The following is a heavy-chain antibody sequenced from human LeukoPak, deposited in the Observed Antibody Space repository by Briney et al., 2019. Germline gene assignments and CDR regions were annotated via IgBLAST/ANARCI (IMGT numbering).Heavy chain of an antibody. CDR2: IYTSGST. V-gene: IGHV4-4*07. J-gene: IGHJ6*03. Sequence: XWSWIRQPAGKGLEWIGRIYTSGSTNYNPSLKSRVTMSVDTSKNQFSLKLSSVTAADTAVYYCARDLDYMDVWGKGTTVTVSS. CDR3: ARDLDYMDV. CDR1: X.